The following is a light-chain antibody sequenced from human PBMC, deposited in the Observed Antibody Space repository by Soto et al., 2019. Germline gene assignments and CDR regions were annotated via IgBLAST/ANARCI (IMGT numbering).Light chain of an antibody. CDR3: SSYAGSKNFV. J-gene: IGLJ1*01. CDR2: EVS. Sequence: QSLLTQPPSASGSLGQSVTISCTGTSSDVGGYNYVSWYQQHPGKAPKLMIYEVSDRPSGVPDRFSGSKSSNTASLTVSGLQAEDEADYYCSSYAGSKNFVFGTGTKVTVL. CDR1: SSDVGGYNY. V-gene: IGLV2-8*01.